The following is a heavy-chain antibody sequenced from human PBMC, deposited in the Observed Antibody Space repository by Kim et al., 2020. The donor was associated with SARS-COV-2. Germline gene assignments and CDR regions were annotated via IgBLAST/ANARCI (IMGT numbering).Heavy chain of an antibody. D-gene: IGHD1-20*01. CDR1: GFTFDDYA. CDR2: ISGDGGST. J-gene: IGHJ6*02. V-gene: IGHV3-43*02. CDR3: AKDSITYNWNDRTHYGMDV. Sequence: GGSLRLSCAASGFTFDDYAMHWVRQAPGKGLEWVSLISGDGGSTYYADSVKGRFTISRDNSKNSLYLQMNSLRTEDTALYYCAKDSITYNWNDRTHYGMDVWGQGTTVTVSS.